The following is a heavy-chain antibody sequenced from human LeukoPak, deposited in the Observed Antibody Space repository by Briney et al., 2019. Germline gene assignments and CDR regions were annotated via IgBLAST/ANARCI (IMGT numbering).Heavy chain of an antibody. CDR2: ISYDGSNK. J-gene: IGHJ6*02. D-gene: IGHD2-2*01. V-gene: IGHV3-30*04. CDR3: ARPVPAGMWHYYGVHV. Sequence: GTSLRLSCAASGFTFSSYGMHWVRQAPGKGLEWVAVISYDGSNKYYADSVKDRFTISRENSKNALYLQMTSLTAEDTAVYYCARPVPAGMWHYYGVHVWGQGTTVTVSS. CDR1: GFTFSSYG.